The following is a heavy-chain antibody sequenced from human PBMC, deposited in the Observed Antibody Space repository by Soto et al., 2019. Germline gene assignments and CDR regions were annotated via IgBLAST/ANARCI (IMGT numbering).Heavy chain of an antibody. J-gene: IGHJ5*02. Sequence: SQTLSLTCAISGDSVSSNSAAWDWIRQSPSRGLEWLGRTYYRSKWYNDYAVSVKSRITINPDTSKNQFSLQLNSVTPEDTAVYYCARGLESQLELIWFDPWGQGTLVTVSS. CDR2: TYYRSKWYN. V-gene: IGHV6-1*01. CDR3: ARGLESQLELIWFDP. D-gene: IGHD1-1*01. CDR1: GDSVSSNSAA.